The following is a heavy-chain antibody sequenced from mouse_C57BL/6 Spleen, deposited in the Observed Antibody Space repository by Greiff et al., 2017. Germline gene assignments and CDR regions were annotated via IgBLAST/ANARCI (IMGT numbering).Heavy chain of an antibody. Sequence: DVKLQESGPGLVKPSQSLSLTCSVTGYSITSGYYWNWIRQFPGNKLEWMGYISYDGSNNYNPSLKNRISITRDTSKNQIFLKLNSVTTEDTATYYCARGGHYYGSSYYFDYWGQGTTLTVSS. D-gene: IGHD1-1*01. CDR3: ARGGHYYGSSYYFDY. CDR1: GYSITSGYY. V-gene: IGHV3-6*01. CDR2: ISYDGSN. J-gene: IGHJ2*01.